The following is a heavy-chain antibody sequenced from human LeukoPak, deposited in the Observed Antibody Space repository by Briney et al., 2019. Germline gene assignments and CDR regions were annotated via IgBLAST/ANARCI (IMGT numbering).Heavy chain of an antibody. J-gene: IGHJ4*02. CDR2: IIPIFGTA. CDR3: ASWAYCGGDCYSESY. Sequence: ASVKVSCKASGGTFSSYAISWVRQAPGQGLEWMGWIIPIFGTANYAQKFQGRVTITADESTSTAYMELSSLRYEDTAVYYCASWAYCGGDCYSESYWGQGTLVTVSS. CDR1: GGTFSSYA. V-gene: IGHV1-69*01. D-gene: IGHD2-21*02.